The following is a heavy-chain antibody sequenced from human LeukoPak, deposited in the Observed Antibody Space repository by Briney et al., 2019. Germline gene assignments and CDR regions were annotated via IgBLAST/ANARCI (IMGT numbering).Heavy chain of an antibody. D-gene: IGHD5-24*01. CDR1: GYTFTGYY. CDR2: INPNSGGT. Sequence: ASVKVSCKASGYTFTGYYMHWVRQAPGQGLEWMGWINPNSGGTNYAQKFQGRVTMTRDTSISTAYMELSSLRSDDTAVYYCARDTRRNGYNIFDYWGQGTLVTVSS. CDR3: ARDTRRNGYNIFDY. V-gene: IGHV1-2*02. J-gene: IGHJ4*02.